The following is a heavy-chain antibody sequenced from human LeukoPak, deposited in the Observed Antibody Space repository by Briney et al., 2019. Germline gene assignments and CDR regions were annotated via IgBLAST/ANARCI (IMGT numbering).Heavy chain of an antibody. CDR1: GGSISSSSYY. V-gene: IGHV4-39*01. J-gene: IGHJ4*02. D-gene: IGHD3-22*01. CDR2: IYYSGST. CDR3: ARRGYYYDSSGYYYLDYYFDY. Sequence: PSETLSPTCTVSGGSISSSSYYWGWIRQPPGKGLEWIGSIYYSGSTYYNPSLKSRVTISVDTSKNQFSLKLSSVTAADTAVYYCARRGYYYDSSGYYYLDYYFDYWGQGTLVTVSS.